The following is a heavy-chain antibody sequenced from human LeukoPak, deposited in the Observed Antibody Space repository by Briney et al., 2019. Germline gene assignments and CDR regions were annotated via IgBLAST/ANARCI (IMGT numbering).Heavy chain of an antibody. CDR2: IIPIFGTA. D-gene: IGHD3-10*01. CDR3: ARRGIRGVDDTFDI. CDR1: GYTFTSYG. J-gene: IGHJ3*02. V-gene: IGHV1-69*13. Sequence: SVKVSCKASGYTFTSYGISWVRQAPGQGLGWMGGIIPIFGTANYAQKFQGRVTITADESTSTAYMELSSLKASDTAMYYCARRGIRGVDDTFDIWGQGTMVTVSS.